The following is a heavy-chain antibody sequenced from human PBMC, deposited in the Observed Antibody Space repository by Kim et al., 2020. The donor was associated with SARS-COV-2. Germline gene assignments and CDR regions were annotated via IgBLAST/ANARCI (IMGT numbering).Heavy chain of an antibody. V-gene: IGHV4-39*01. CDR2: LYYTGIS. J-gene: IGHJ3*02. CDR3: ARHFDHPEGFDI. Sequence: SETLSLTCSASGGSISSINYYWGWIRQPPGKGLEWIGTLYYTGISNYNPSLKSRVSISVDTSKNQFSLKLSSVTAADTALYFCARHFDHPEGFDIWGQGTVVTVSS. CDR1: GGSISSINYY.